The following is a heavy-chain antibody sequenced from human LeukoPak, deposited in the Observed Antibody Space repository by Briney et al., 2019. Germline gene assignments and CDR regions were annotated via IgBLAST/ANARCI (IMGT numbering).Heavy chain of an antibody. CDR3: ARHSGNAAPFDF. CDR2: IYYSGST. D-gene: IGHD4-23*01. Sequence: SETLSLTCSVSGGSINSPTYYWGWIRQSPGKGLEWIGSIYYSGSTYYNPSLKRRVTVSMDTSKNQFSLKLTSVTAADTAMYYCARHSGNAAPFDFWGQGTLATVSS. J-gene: IGHJ4*02. CDR1: GGSINSPTYY. V-gene: IGHV4-39*01.